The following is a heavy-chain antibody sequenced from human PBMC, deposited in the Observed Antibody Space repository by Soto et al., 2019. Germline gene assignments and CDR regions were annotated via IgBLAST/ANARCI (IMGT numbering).Heavy chain of an antibody. D-gene: IGHD2-15*01. J-gene: IGHJ4*02. CDR2: IRSKANSYAT. CDR1: GFPFSGSA. V-gene: IGHV3-73*01. Sequence: EVQLVESGGGLVQPGGSLKLSCAASGFPFSGSAMHWVRQASGKGLEGVGRIRSKANSYATAYAASVKGRFTISRDDSKNTAYLQMNSLKTEDTAVYYCTRRGNCSGGSCYSWGWGQGTLVTVSS. CDR3: TRRGNCSGGSCYSWG.